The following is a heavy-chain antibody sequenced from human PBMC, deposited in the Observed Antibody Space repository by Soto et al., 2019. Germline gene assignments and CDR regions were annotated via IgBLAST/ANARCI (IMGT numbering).Heavy chain of an antibody. J-gene: IGHJ4*02. CDR1: GYTLTAYY. Sequence: VASVKVSCKASGYTLTAYYMHWVRQAPGQGLEWMGWINPNNGATNYAQSFQGRVTMTRDTSISTAYMELSSLRSEDTAVYYCAREHVGYYDSSGYYYDPYFDYWGQGTLVTVSS. D-gene: IGHD3-22*01. V-gene: IGHV1-2*02. CDR2: INPNNGAT. CDR3: AREHVGYYDSSGYYYDPYFDY.